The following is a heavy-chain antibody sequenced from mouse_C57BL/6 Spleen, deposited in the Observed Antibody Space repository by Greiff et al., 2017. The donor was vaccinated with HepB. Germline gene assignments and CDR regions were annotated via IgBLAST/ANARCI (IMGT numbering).Heavy chain of an antibody. D-gene: IGHD2-3*01. Sequence: VKLVESGAELVKPGASVKISCKASGYAFSSYWMNWVKQRPGKGLEWIGQIYPGDGDTNYNGKFKGKATLTADKSSSTAYMQLSSLTSEDSAVYFCARGGYYDFFYAMDYWGQGTSVTVSS. V-gene: IGHV1-80*01. J-gene: IGHJ4*01. CDR3: ARGGYYDFFYAMDY. CDR1: GYAFSSYW. CDR2: IYPGDGDT.